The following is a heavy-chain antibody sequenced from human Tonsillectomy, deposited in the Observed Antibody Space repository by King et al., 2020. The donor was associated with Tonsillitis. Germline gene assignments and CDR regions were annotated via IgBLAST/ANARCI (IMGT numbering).Heavy chain of an antibody. J-gene: IGHJ2*01. Sequence: VQLQESGPGLVKPSETLSLTCTVSGDSITNYYWSWIRQPPGKGLEWIGYIVYSGSPNYNPSLKSRVTMSVDTSKNQFSLKENSVTAGDTAVYYCARHLNPYWYFDLWGRGTLVTVSS. CDR2: IVYSGSP. V-gene: IGHV4-59*08. CDR3: ARHLNPYWYFDL. CDR1: GDSITNYY.